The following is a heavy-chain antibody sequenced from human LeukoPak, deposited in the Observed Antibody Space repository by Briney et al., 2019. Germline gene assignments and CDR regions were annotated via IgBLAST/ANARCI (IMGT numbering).Heavy chain of an antibody. CDR1: GFTFSSYA. CDR3: AREIVVVPAAIPDY. V-gene: IGHV3-74*01. J-gene: IGHJ4*02. CDR2: INTDGSST. D-gene: IGHD2-2*01. Sequence: GGSLRLSCAASGFTFSSYAMHWVRQAPGKGLVWVSRINTDGSSTSYADSVKGRFTISRDNAKNTLYLQMNSLRAEDTAVYYCAREIVVVPAAIPDYWGQGTLVTVSS.